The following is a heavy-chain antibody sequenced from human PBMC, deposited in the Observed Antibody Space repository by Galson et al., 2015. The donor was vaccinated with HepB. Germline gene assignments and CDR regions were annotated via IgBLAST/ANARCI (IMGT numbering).Heavy chain of an antibody. Sequence: QSGAEVKKPGESLRISCKGSGYSFTSYWISWVRQMPGKGLEWMGRIDPSDSYTNYSPSFQGHVTISADKSISTAYLQWSSLKASDTAMYYCARRGDCNSTSCRGWFDPWGQGTLVTVSS. CDR2: IDPSDSYT. D-gene: IGHD2-2*01. CDR1: GYSFTSYW. V-gene: IGHV5-10-1*01. CDR3: ARRGDCNSTSCRGWFDP. J-gene: IGHJ5*02.